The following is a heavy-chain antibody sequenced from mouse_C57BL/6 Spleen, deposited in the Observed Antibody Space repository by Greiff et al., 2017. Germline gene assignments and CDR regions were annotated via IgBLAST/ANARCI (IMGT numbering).Heavy chain of an antibody. J-gene: IGHJ2*01. V-gene: IGHV1-81*01. CDR1: GYTFTSYG. Sequence: QVQLQQSGAELARPGASVKLSCKASGYTFTSYGISWVKQRTGQGLEWIGEIYPSDSYTNYNQKFKGKATLTVDTSSSTAYMQLSSLTSEDSAVYYCARSNYDYGGYYFDYWGQGTTLTVSS. CDR3: ARSNYDYGGYYFDY. CDR2: IYPSDSYT. D-gene: IGHD2-4*01.